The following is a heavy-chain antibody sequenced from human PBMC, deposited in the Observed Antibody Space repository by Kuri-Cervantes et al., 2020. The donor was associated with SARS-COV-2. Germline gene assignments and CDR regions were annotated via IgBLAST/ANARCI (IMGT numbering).Heavy chain of an antibody. V-gene: IGHV3-23*03. J-gene: IGHJ4*02. CDR2: IDNAACNT. D-gene: IGHD3-22*01. Sequence: GGSLQISCAAAGFPFSSYAMSWVRQAPGEGLEWVSVIDNAACNTYYADFVKGRFTISKDSSTNMVSLQMNSLKAEDTAVYYCASIVTGDSSGYYWGQGTLVTVSS. CDR3: ASIVTGDSSGYY. CDR1: GFPFSSYA.